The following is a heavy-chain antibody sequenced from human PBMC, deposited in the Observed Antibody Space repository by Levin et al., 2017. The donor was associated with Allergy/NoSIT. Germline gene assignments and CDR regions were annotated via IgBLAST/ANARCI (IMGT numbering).Heavy chain of an antibody. CDR3: AGAKQWLAYDM. CDR2: AYNSGST. D-gene: IGHD6-19*01. V-gene: IGHV4-59*08. J-gene: IGHJ3*02. CDR1: GVSVSTYY. Sequence: SETLSLTCTVSGVSVSTYYWTWIRQSPGKGLEWIGSAYNSGSTTYNPSLKSRITISMDTSKNHLSLQVTPMTAADTAVYHCAGAKQWLAYDMWGQGTLVTVSS.